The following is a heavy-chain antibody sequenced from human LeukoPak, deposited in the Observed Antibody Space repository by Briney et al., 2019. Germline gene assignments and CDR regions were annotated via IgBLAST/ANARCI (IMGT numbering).Heavy chain of an antibody. D-gene: IGHD3-10*01. CDR3: ARESGDDGFDI. J-gene: IGHJ3*02. CDR2: ISSRSSYI. V-gene: IGHV3-21*01. CDR1: AFTFSNFN. Sequence: GGSLRLSCAASAFTFSNFNIHWVRQAPGKGLEWVSSISSRSSYIYYVDSVKGRFTISRDNAKNSLYLQMNSLRAEDTAVYYCARESGDDGFDIWGQGTMVTASS.